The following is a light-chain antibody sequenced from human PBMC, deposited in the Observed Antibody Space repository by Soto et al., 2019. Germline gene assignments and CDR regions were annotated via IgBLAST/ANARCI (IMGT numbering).Light chain of an antibody. CDR2: GAS. CDR3: QEYGSSPWT. CDR1: QSVSSSY. Sequence: EIVLTQSPGTLSLSPGERATLSCRASQSVSSSYLAWYQQKPGQAPRLLIYGASSRATGIPDRFSGSGSGTDFTLTISRLEPDNFAAYYCQEYGSSPWTVAQGTKVEIK. V-gene: IGKV3-20*01. J-gene: IGKJ1*01.